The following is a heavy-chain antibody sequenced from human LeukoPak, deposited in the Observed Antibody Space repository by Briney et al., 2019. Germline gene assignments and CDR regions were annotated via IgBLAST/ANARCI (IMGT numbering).Heavy chain of an antibody. CDR1: GLRVGSYD. V-gene: IGHV3-23*01. CDR2: IRGSGGGT. D-gene: IGHD4-17*01. J-gene: IGHJ4*02. Sequence: GGSLGLSCAVSGLRVGSYDMSWVRQAPGKGPEWVSTIRGSGGGTHYADSVKGRFTISRDKSKNTLYLQMNGLRAEDSAVYYCAKVTVTTIIDYWGQGTLVTVSS. CDR3: AKVTVTTIIDY.